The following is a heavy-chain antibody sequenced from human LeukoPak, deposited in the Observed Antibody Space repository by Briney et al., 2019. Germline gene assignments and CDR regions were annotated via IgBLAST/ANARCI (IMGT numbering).Heavy chain of an antibody. V-gene: IGHV3-23*01. D-gene: IGHD1-14*01. CDR2: ISGSCGST. CDR3: AKGLNDPEPEWDYYGMDV. Sequence: GGSLRLSCAASGFTFSSYAMSWVRQAPGKGLEWVSAISGSCGSTYYADSVKGRFTISRDNSKNTLYLQMNSLRAEDTAVYYCAKGLNDPEPEWDYYGMDVWGQGTTVTVSS. J-gene: IGHJ6*02. CDR1: GFTFSSYA.